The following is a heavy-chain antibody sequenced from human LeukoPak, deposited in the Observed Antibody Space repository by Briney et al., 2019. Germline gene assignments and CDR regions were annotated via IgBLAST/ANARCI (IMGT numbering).Heavy chain of an antibody. V-gene: IGHV3-23*01. D-gene: IGHD3-10*01. CDR3: AKSPPNVLLWFGELSSPFDY. Sequence: GGSLRLSCAASGFTFSSYAMSWVRQAPGKGLEWVSAISGSGGSTYYADSVKGRFTISRDNPKNTLYLQMNSLRAEDTAVYYCAKSPPNVLLWFGELSSPFDYWGQGTLVTVSS. J-gene: IGHJ4*02. CDR2: ISGSGGST. CDR1: GFTFSSYA.